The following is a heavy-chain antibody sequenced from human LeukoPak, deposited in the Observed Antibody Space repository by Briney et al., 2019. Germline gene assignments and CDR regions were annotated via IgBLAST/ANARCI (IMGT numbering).Heavy chain of an antibody. CDR2: IIPIFGTA. CDR1: GGTFSSYA. D-gene: IGHD7-27*01. J-gene: IGHJ3*02. CDR3: ARVGRTGEFYGVIDI. Sequence: ASVKVSCKASGGTFSSYAISWVRQAPGQGLEWMGRIIPIFGTANYAQKFQGRVTITTDESTSTAYMKLSSLRSEDTAVYYCARVGRTGEFYGVIDIWGQGTMVTVSS. V-gene: IGHV1-69*05.